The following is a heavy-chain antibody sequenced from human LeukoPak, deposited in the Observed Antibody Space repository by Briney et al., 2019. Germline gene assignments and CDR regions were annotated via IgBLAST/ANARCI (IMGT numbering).Heavy chain of an antibody. V-gene: IGHV4-4*07. D-gene: IGHD3-10*01. CDR3: ARDGADYYGSGSYSPS. J-gene: IGHJ5*02. Sequence: PSETLPLTCTVSGVSISSYYWSWLRQPAGKGLEWIGRIYTSGSTNYNPSLKSRVTMSVDTSKNQFSLKLSSVTAADTAVYYCARDGADYYGSGSYSPSWGQGTLVTVSS. CDR1: GVSISSYY. CDR2: IYTSGST.